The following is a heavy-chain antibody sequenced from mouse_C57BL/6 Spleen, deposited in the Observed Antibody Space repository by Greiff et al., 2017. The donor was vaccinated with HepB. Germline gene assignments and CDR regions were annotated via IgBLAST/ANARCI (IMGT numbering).Heavy chain of an antibody. Sequence: EVMLVESGGDLVKPGGSLKLSCAASGFTFSSYGMSWVRQTPDKRLEWVATISSGGSYTYYPDSVKGRFTISRDNAKNTLYLQMSSLKSEDTAMYYCARQDGLRDYAMDYWGQGTSVTVSS. CDR2: ISSGGSYT. D-gene: IGHD2-2*01. CDR1: GFTFSSYG. CDR3: ARQDGLRDYAMDY. V-gene: IGHV5-6*01. J-gene: IGHJ4*01.